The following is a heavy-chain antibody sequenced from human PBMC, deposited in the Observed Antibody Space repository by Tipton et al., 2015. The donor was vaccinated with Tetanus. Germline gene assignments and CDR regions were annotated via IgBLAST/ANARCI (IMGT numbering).Heavy chain of an antibody. D-gene: IGHD6-13*01. V-gene: IGHV4-59*01. CDR1: GGSISSYY. CDR2: IYYSGST. J-gene: IGHJ4*02. CDR3: ARESRGGIAAADDY. Sequence: TLSLTCTVSGGSISSYYWSWIRQPPGKGLEWIGYIYYSGSTNYNPSLKSRVTISVDTSKNQFSLKLSSVTAADTAVYYCARESRGGIAAADDYWGQGTLVTVPS.